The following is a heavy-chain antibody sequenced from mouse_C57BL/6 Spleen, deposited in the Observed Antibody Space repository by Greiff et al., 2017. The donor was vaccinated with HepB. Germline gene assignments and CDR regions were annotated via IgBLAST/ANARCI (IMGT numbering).Heavy chain of an antibody. CDR1: GYTFTSYW. V-gene: IGHV1-64*01. Sequence: VQLQQPGAELVKPGASVKLSCKASGYTFTSYWMHWVKQWPGQGLEWIGMIHPNSGSTNYNEKFKSKATLTVDKSTSTAYMQLSSLTSEDSAVYYCARERDYSKGDYWGQGTTLTVSS. D-gene: IGHD2-5*01. J-gene: IGHJ2*01. CDR3: ARERDYSKGDY. CDR2: IHPNSGST.